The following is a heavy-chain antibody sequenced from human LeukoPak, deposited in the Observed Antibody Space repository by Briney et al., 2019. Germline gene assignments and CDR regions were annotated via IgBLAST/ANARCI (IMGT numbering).Heavy chain of an antibody. Sequence: ASVKVSCKASGYTFTSYDINWVRQATGQGLEWMGWMNPNSGNTGYAQKFQGRVTMTRNTSISTAYMELSSLRSEDTAVYYCARGIQLWFGEIYYMDVWDKGTTVTVSS. V-gene: IGHV1-8*01. J-gene: IGHJ6*03. CDR2: MNPNSGNT. CDR1: GYTFTSYD. CDR3: ARGIQLWFGEIYYMDV. D-gene: IGHD5-18*01.